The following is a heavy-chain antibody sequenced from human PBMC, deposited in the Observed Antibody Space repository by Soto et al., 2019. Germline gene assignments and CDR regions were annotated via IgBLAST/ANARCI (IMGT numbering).Heavy chain of an antibody. V-gene: IGHV4-34*01. D-gene: IGHD3-10*01. Sequence: QVQLQQWGAGLLKPSETLSLTCAVYGGSFSGYYWSWIRQPPGKGLEWIGEINDSGSSNYNPSLKSRVTIAGDTPKNMFTMKLSSVTAADTAGNYCARCVLLWFGELSRRGGYYDCTAVWGKGTMVTVSS. CDR3: ARCVLLWFGELSRRGGYYDCTAV. CDR1: GGSFSGYY. J-gene: IGHJ6*03. CDR2: INDSGSS.